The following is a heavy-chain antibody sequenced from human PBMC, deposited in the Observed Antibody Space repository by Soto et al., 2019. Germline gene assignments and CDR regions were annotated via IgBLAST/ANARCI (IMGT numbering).Heavy chain of an antibody. V-gene: IGHV1-69*01. J-gene: IGHJ6*02. CDR2: IIPLFDTA. CDR1: GGIFTNNA. CDR3: ATGGQNDGYNFYHGMDV. D-gene: IGHD2-15*01. Sequence: QVQVVQSRAEVKKPGSSVKVSCKVSGGIFTNNAISWVRQAPGQGLERLGGIIPLFDTAYYAQIFRGRLRISADGATTTAYMELSGLTSADTAVYFCATGGQNDGYNFYHGMDVWGQGTTVTVS.